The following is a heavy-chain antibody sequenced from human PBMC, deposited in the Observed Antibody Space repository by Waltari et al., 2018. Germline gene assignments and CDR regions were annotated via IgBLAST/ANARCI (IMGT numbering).Heavy chain of an antibody. CDR2: IKQDGSEK. CDR1: GLSFSNYW. CDR3: TRGGRDSSWYWRD. Sequence: EVQLVESGGGLAQPGGSLSLSCAASGLSFSNYWMTWVRKAQGKGPDGVANIKQDGSEKFYLDSVKGRFTISRDNAKSSLYLQMNNLRVEDTAVYYCTRGGRDSSWYWRDWGQGTLVTVSS. V-gene: IGHV3-7*01. J-gene: IGHJ4*02. D-gene: IGHD6-13*01.